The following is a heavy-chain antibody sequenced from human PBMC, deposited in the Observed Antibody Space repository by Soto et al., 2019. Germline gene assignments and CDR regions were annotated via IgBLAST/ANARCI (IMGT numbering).Heavy chain of an antibody. V-gene: IGHV3-7*05. D-gene: IGHD3-10*01. Sequence: EVQLVESGGGLVQPGGSLRLACVASGLTFSRNWMTWVRQAPGKGLEWVATIKYDGSEKSYVDSVKGRFTISRDNAKINLTLRMSSLGAEQTAVYYCARVLTAFEHFDYWGQGTLVTVSS. J-gene: IGHJ4*02. CDR2: IKYDGSEK. CDR3: ARVLTAFEHFDY. CDR1: GLTFSRNW.